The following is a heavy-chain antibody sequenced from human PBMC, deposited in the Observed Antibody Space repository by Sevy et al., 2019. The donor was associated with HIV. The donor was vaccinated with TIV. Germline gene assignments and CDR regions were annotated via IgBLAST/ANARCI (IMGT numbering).Heavy chain of an antibody. CDR2: ISYSGSS. V-gene: IGHV4-39*02. CDR1: DDSINNDLYY. J-gene: IGHJ4*02. D-gene: IGHD5-12*01. CDR3: ARAAYDPAYSKQQSFDH. Sequence: SETLSLTCTVSDDSINNDLYYWGWIRQPPGKELEWIGSISYSGSSSYNPSLQSRVTMSVDTSKDHFSLKLNSVTAADSAVYYCARAAYDPAYSKQQSFDHWGQGALVTVSS.